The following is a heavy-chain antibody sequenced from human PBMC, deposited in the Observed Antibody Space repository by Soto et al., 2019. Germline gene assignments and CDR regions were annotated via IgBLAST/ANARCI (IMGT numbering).Heavy chain of an antibody. CDR2: ISSNGGST. CDR3: VNDTGRRIAVAGTDFDY. Sequence: GGSLRLSCSASGFTVSSYAMHWVRQAPGKGLEYVSAISSNGGSTYDEDTVKGRFTISRDKSKNTLYIQRSSLKAEDTDEYYSVNDTGRRIAVAGTDFDYWGQGTLVTVSS. V-gene: IGHV3-64D*08. J-gene: IGHJ4*02. CDR1: GFTVSSYA. D-gene: IGHD6-19*01.